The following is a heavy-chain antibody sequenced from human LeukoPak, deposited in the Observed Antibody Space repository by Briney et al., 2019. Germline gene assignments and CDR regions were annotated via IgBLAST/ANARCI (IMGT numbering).Heavy chain of an antibody. J-gene: IGHJ4*02. CDR3: ARGYYYDSSGYYY. Sequence: ASVKVSCTASGYTFTGYYMHWVRQAPGQGLEWMGWINPNSGGTNYAQKFQGRVTMTRDTSISTAYMELSRLRSDDTAVYYCARGYYYDSSGYYYWGQGTLVTVSS. CDR2: INPNSGGT. V-gene: IGHV1-2*02. D-gene: IGHD3-22*01. CDR1: GYTFTGYY.